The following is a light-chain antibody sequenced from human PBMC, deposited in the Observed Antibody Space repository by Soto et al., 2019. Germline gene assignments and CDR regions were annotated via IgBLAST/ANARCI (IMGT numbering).Light chain of an antibody. CDR1: SSNIGSNT. CDR2: SNN. Sequence: QSALTQPPSASGTPGQRVTISCSGSSSNIGSNTVNWYQQLPGTAPKLLMYSNNQRPSGVPDRFSGSKSGTSASLAISGLQSEDEADYYCAAWDESLNGWVFGGGTKLTVL. V-gene: IGLV1-44*01. CDR3: AAWDESLNGWV. J-gene: IGLJ3*02.